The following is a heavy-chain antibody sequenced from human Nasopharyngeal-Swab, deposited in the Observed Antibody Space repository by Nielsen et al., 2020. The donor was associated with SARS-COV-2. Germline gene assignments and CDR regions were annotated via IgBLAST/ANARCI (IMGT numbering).Heavy chain of an antibody. Sequence: ASVKVSCKVSGYTLTELSMHWVRQTPGQGLEWMGWIDTNTGNPTYAPGFTGRFVFSLDTSVRTAYLQISSLKAEDTAVYYCARGIPAAENWFDPWGQGTLVTVSS. CDR2: IDTNTGNP. D-gene: IGHD2-2*01. CDR3: ARGIPAAENWFDP. CDR1: GYTLTELS. J-gene: IGHJ5*02. V-gene: IGHV7-4-1*02.